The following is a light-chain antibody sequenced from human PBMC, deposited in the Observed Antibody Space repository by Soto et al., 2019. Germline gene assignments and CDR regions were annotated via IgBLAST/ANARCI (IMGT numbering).Light chain of an antibody. V-gene: IGLV2-14*01. CDR1: SSDVGGYNY. Sequence: QSALTQPASVSGSPGQSITISCTGTSSDVGGYNYVSWYQQHPGKAPKLMIYDVSHRPSGVSNRFSGSKSGNTASLNISGLQAEDEADYYCSSYTSSSFVVFGGGTKLTVL. CDR2: DVS. J-gene: IGLJ2*01. CDR3: SSYTSSSFVV.